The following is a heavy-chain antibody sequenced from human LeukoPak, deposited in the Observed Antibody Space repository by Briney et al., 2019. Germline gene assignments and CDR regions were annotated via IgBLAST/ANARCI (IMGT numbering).Heavy chain of an antibody. CDR3: ARDRGYDTGYFDY. CDR2: ISSNGGST. CDR1: GFTFSSYA. Sequence: GGSLRLSCAAPGFTFSSYAMHWVRQAPGKGLEYVSAISSNGGSTYYANSVKGRFTISRDNSKNTLYLQMGSLRAEDMAVYYCARDRGYDTGYFDYWGQGTLVTVSS. J-gene: IGHJ4*02. D-gene: IGHD3-22*01. V-gene: IGHV3-64*01.